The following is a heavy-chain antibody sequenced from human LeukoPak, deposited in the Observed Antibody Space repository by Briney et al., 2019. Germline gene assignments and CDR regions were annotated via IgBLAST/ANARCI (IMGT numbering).Heavy chain of an antibody. CDR3: VRGGSA. J-gene: IGHJ4*02. D-gene: IGHD3-10*01. Sequence: KPSETLSLTCTVSGGSISSSSYSWGWIRQPPGKGLEWIGSIYYSGSTYYNPSLKSRVTILVDTSKNQFSLKLSSVTAADTAVYYCVRGGSAWSQGTLVTVSS. CDR2: IYYSGST. V-gene: IGHV4-39*07. CDR1: GGSISSSSYS.